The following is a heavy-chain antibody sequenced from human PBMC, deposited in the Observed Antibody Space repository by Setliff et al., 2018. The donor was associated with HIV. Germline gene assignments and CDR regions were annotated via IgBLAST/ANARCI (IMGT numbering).Heavy chain of an antibody. Sequence: GGSLRLSCAASGFTFSTYAMSWVRQAPGKGLEWVAAISGSGGGTYYADSVKGRFTISRDNSKNTLYLQMNSLRVEGTAIYYCAKDPYSGTFTLYYFDYWGQGTLVTVSS. V-gene: IGHV3-23*01. CDR1: GFTFSTYA. CDR3: AKDPYSGTFTLYYFDY. D-gene: IGHD1-26*01. J-gene: IGHJ4*02. CDR2: ISGSGGGT.